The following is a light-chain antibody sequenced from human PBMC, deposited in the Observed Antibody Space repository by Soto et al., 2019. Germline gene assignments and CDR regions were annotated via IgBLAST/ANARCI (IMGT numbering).Light chain of an antibody. CDR2: LGS. CDR1: QSLLHSNGYNY. J-gene: IGKJ2*01. CDR3: MQALQTQYT. V-gene: IGKV2-28*01. Sequence: EIVMTQSPLSLPVTPGEPASISCRSSQSLLHSNGYNYLDWYLQKPGQSPQLLIYLGSNRASGVPDRFSGSGSGTEFTLKISRVEAEDVGVYYCMQALQTQYTFGQGTKLEIK.